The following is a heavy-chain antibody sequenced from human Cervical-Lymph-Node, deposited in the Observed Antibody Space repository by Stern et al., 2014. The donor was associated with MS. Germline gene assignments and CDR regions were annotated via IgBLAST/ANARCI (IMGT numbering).Heavy chain of an antibody. CDR1: GFTFSTYA. CDR3: ARDVGYTGSSYSYNGLDV. V-gene: IGHV3-21*01. Sequence: EVQLVESGGGLVKPGGSLRLSCAASGFTFSTYAMNWVRQAPGKGLEWVSCISFSSSYIYYADSVKGRFTVSRDNAKNSLYLQMDGLRAEDTAVYYCARDVGYTGSSYSYNGLDVWGQGTTVIVSS. CDR2: ISFSSSYI. D-gene: IGHD1-26*01. J-gene: IGHJ6*02.